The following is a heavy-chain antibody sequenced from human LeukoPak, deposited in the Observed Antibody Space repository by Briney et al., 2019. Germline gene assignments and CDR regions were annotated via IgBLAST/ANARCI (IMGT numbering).Heavy chain of an antibody. CDR1: AFTFSSYE. Sequence: PGGSLRLSCAASAFTFSSYEMNWVRQAPEKGLEWVSYISSSGSTIYYADSVKGRFTISRDNAKNSLYLQMNSLRAEDTAVYYCAELGITMIGGVWGKGTTVTISS. D-gene: IGHD3-10*02. V-gene: IGHV3-48*03. CDR3: AELGITMIGGV. CDR2: ISSSGSTI. J-gene: IGHJ6*04.